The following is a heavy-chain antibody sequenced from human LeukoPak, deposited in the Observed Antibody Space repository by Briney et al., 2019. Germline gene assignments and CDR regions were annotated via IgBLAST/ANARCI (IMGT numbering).Heavy chain of an antibody. CDR2: ISVYNGNT. V-gene: IGHV1-18*03. CDR3: ARGHGGNWFDP. J-gene: IGHJ5*02. CDR1: GYTFTSYG. D-gene: IGHD3-10*01. Sequence: ASVKVSCKASGYTFTSYGISWVRQAPGQGLEWVGWISVYNGNTKYAENLQGRVTITRDTSASTAYMELNSLRSEDMAVYYCARGHGGNWFDPWGQGTLVIVSS.